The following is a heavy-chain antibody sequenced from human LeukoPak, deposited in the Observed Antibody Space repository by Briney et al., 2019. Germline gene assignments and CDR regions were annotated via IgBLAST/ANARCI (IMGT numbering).Heavy chain of an antibody. CDR2: ISYDGSNK. CDR3: ARGGRRIAAAGTLHY. V-gene: IGHV3-30*03. D-gene: IGHD6-13*01. Sequence: GGSLRLSCAASGFTFSSYSMNWVRQAPGKGLEWVAVISYDGSNKYYADSVKGRFTISRDNSKNTLYLQMNSLRAEDTAVYYCARGGRRIAAAGTLHYWGQGTLVTVSS. J-gene: IGHJ4*02. CDR1: GFTFSSYS.